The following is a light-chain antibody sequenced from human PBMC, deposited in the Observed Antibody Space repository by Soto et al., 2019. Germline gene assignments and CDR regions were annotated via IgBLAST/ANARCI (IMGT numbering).Light chain of an antibody. CDR2: GAS. J-gene: IGKJ1*01. CDR3: QQYGHSLWT. Sequence: EIVLTQSPGTLSLSPWERATLSCRASQRVSTNLAWYQQKPGQAPRLLIYGASSRATGIPDRFSGSGSGTDFTLTISRLEPEDYAVYYCQQYGHSLWTFGQGTKVDIK. V-gene: IGKV3-20*01. CDR1: QRVSTN.